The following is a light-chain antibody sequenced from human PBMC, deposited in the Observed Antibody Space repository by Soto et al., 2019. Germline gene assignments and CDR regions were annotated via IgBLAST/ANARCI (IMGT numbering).Light chain of an antibody. CDR2: AAS. J-gene: IGKJ5*01. CDR1: QSVSSTY. V-gene: IGKV3-20*01. CDR3: QQSSSSPIT. Sequence: EIVLTQSPGTLSLSPGERATLSCRASQSVSSTYLAWYRQKPGQAPRLLMYAASSRANGIRDRFSGSGSGTDFTLTITKLEPEDFAVYCCQQSSSSPITFGQGTRLDIK.